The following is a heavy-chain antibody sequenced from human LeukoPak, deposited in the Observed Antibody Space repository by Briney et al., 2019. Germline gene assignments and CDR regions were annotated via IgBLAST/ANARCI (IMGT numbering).Heavy chain of an antibody. J-gene: IGHJ3*02. CDR1: GFTFSSYW. CDR3: ARDPGDVAAAHDAFDI. Sequence: GGSLRLSCAASGFTFSSYWMTWVRQAPGKGLEWVANIKEDASEKYYVDSVKGRFTISRDNAQNSLYLQMNSLRAEDTAVYYCARDPGDVAAAHDAFDIWGQGTMVTVSS. CDR2: IKEDASEK. D-gene: IGHD2-15*01. V-gene: IGHV3-7*01.